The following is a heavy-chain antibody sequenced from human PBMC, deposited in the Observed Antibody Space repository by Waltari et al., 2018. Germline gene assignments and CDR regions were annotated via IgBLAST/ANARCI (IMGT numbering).Heavy chain of an antibody. V-gene: IGHV3-33*01. CDR2: IRYDGSIK. CDR1: GFTPRTRD. J-gene: IGHJ6*02. D-gene: IGHD3-10*01. CDR3: ARDRSSDFYYGMDV. Sequence: QEQLVESGGGVVQPGGSLRLSCSASGFTPRTRDLNWVRQAPGKGLEWVAVIRYDGSIKKYGDSVKGRFTISKDNSKNTLDLQMNSLRVEDTAVYYCARDRSSDFYYGMDVWGQGTTVTVSS.